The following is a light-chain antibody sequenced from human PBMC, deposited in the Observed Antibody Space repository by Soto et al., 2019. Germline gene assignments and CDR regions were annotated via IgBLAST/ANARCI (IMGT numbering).Light chain of an antibody. V-gene: IGKV2-30*01. CDR1: QSLVDSDGNTH. J-gene: IGKJ1*01. CDR3: MQGTQWPRT. CDR2: KVS. Sequence: DVVMTQSPLSLPVTLGQPASISCRSSQSLVDSDGNTHLSWYQQRPGQSPRRLIYKVSNRDSGVPDRFSGNGSGTDFTLKISRVEAEDVGVYYCMQGTQWPRTFGQGTKVDIK.